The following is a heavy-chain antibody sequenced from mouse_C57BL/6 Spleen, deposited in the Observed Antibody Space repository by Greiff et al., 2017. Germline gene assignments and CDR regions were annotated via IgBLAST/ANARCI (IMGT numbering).Heavy chain of an antibody. CDR3: ARSKIYDGYYEY. D-gene: IGHD2-3*01. Sequence: VQLQQSGAELVRPGTSVKVSCKASGYAFTNYLIEWVKQRPGQGLEWIGVINPGSGGTNYNEKFKGKATLTADKSSSTAYMQLSSLTSEDSAVYFCARSKIYDGYYEYWGQGTTLTVSS. J-gene: IGHJ2*01. CDR1: GYAFTNYL. V-gene: IGHV1-54*01. CDR2: INPGSGGT.